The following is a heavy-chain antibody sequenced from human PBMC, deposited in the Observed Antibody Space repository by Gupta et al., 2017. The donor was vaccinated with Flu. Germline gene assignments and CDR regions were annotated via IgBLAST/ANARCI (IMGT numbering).Heavy chain of an antibody. Sequence: VRQAPGEGLEWVSSISCSSSYIYHADSVKGRFTISRDNANNSLYLQMNSLRAEDTAVYYCARYFGDSQPYDYWGLGTLVTVSS. J-gene: IGHJ4*02. CDR2: ISCSSSYI. V-gene: IGHV3-21*01. CDR3: ARYFGDSQPYDY. D-gene: IGHD4-17*01.